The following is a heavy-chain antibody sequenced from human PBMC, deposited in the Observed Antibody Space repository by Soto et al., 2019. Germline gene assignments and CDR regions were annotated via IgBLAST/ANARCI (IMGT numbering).Heavy chain of an antibody. J-gene: IGHJ5*02. Sequence: SVKVSCKASGGTFSSYAISWVRQAPGQGLEWMGGIIPIFGTANYAQKFQGRVTITADESTSTAYMELSSLRSEDTAVYYCARGALTVANWFDPWGQGTQVTVSS. CDR2: IIPIFGTA. V-gene: IGHV1-69*13. CDR3: ARGALTVANWFDP. D-gene: IGHD6-19*01. CDR1: GGTFSSYA.